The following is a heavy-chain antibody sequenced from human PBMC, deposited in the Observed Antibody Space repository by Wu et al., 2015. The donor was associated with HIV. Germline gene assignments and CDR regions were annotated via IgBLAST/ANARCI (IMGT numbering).Heavy chain of an antibody. CDR2: INPNSGGT. V-gene: IGHV1-2*02. D-gene: IGHD6-19*01. CDR3: ARVSRYSSGWYQAAFFDY. CDR1: GYTFTGYY. Sequence: QVQLVQSGAEVKKPGASVKVSCKASGYTFTGYYMHWVRQAPGQGLEWMGWINPNSGGTNYAQKFQDRVTMTRDTSISTAYMELSRLRSDDTAVYYCARVSRYSSGWYQAAFFDYWGQGTLVTVSS. J-gene: IGHJ4*02.